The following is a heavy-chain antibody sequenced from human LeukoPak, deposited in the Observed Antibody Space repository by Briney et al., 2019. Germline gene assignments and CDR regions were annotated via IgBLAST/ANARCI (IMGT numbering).Heavy chain of an antibody. J-gene: IGHJ5*02. D-gene: IGHD3-10*01. CDR1: GGSISSSAYH. Sequence: SETLSLTCTVSGGSISSSAYHWGWIRQPPGKGLEWIGSIHNSGSTYYNPSLKSRVTISVRTSKNQFSLKLSSVTAADTAVYYCASNPLLWFGELLGWFDPWGQGTLVTVSS. CDR2: IHNSGST. CDR3: ASNPLLWFGELLGWFDP. V-gene: IGHV4-39*01.